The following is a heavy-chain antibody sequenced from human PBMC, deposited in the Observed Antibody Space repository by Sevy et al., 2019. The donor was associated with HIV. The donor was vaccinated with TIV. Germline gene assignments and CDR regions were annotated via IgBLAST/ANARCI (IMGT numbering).Heavy chain of an antibody. J-gene: IGHJ4*02. D-gene: IGHD3-22*01. Sequence: GGSLRLSCAASGFTFSSYAMHWVRQAPGKGLEWVAVISYDGSNKYYADSVKGRFTISRDNSKNTLYLQMNSLRAEDTAVYYCASPPHYYGSSGYYYDFDYWGQGTLVTVSS. V-gene: IGHV3-30*04. CDR2: ISYDGSNK. CDR3: ASPPHYYGSSGYYYDFDY. CDR1: GFTFSSYA.